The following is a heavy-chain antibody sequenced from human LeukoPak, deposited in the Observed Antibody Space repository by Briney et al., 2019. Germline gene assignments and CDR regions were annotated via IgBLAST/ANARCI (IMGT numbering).Heavy chain of an antibody. V-gene: IGHV3-7*03. CDR3: ARAEVTTASIDTNWFDP. J-gene: IGHJ5*02. CDR1: GFTFGKYW. Sequence: GGSLRLSCVASGFTFGKYWMSWVRQAPGKGLEWVAHIKLDGSEKNYVDSVKGRFTISRDNTKNSLYLQMNSLRAGDTAVYYCARAEVTTASIDTNWFDPWGQGTLVTVSS. D-gene: IGHD4-17*01. CDR2: IKLDGSEK.